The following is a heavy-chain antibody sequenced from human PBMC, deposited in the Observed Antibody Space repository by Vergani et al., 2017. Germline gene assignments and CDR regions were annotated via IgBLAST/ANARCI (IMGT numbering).Heavy chain of an antibody. J-gene: IGHJ6*03. Sequence: EVQLVESGGGLVQPGRSLRLSCAASGFTFDDYAMHWVRQAPGRGLEWVSGISWNSGSIGYAAAVKGRFTISRDNAKNSQYQQMNSLRAEDTALYYCAKDMVRGVPVNYMDVWGEGTTVTVSS. D-gene: IGHD3-10*01. CDR1: GFTFDDYA. CDR3: AKDMVRGVPVNYMDV. CDR2: ISWNSGSI. V-gene: IGHV3-9*01.